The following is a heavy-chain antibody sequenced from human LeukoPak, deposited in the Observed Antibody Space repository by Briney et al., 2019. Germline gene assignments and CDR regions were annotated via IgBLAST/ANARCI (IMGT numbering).Heavy chain of an antibody. J-gene: IGHJ4*02. CDR2: IYPGDSDT. V-gene: IGHV5-51*01. CDR1: GYSFTSYW. CDR3: ARLDGSGSYSRGPDY. D-gene: IGHD3-10*01. Sequence: GESLKISCKGSGYSFTSYWIGWVRQMPGKGLEWMGIIYPGDSDTRYSPSFQGQVIISADKSISTAYLQWSSLKASDTAMYYCARLDGSGSYSRGPDYWGQRTLVTVSS.